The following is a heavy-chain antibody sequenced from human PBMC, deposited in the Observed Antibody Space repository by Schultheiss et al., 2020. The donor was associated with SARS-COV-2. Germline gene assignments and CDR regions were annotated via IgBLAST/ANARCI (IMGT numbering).Heavy chain of an antibody. J-gene: IGHJ2*01. D-gene: IGHD7-27*01. Sequence: SQTLSLTCTVSGGSISSYYWGWIRQPPGKGLEWIGSIYHSGSTYYNPSLKSRVTISVDTSKNQFSLKLSSVTAADTAVYYCASLGTGDYWYFDLWGQGTLVTVSS. V-gene: IGHV4-38-2*02. CDR2: IYHSGST. CDR3: ASLGTGDYWYFDL. CDR1: GGSISSYY.